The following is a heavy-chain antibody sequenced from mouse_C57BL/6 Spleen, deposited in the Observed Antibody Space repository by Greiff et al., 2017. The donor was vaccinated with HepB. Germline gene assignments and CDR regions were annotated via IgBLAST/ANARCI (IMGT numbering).Heavy chain of an antibody. D-gene: IGHD1-1*01. CDR1: GYTFTSYW. Sequence: VQLQQSGAELVMPGASVKLSCKASGYTFTSYWMHWVKQRPGQGLEWIGEIDPSDSYTNYNQKFKGKSTLTVDKSSSTAYMQLSSLTSEDSAVYYCARSITTVVEGFAYRGQGTLVTVSA. V-gene: IGHV1-69*01. CDR3: ARSITTVVEGFAY. CDR2: IDPSDSYT. J-gene: IGHJ3*01.